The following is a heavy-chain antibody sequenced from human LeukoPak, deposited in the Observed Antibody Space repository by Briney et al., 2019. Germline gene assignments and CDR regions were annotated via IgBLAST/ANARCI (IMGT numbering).Heavy chain of an antibody. CDR1: GFTFSSYS. D-gene: IGHD2-2*01. CDR2: ISSSSRTI. J-gene: IGHJ4*02. V-gene: IGHV3-48*01. Sequence: PGGSLRLSCAASGFTFSSYSMNWVRQAPGKGLEWVSYISSSSRTIYYADSVKGRFTISRDNAKNSLYLQMNSLRAEDTAVYYCARDPPIVVVPATDGGQGTLVTVSS. CDR3: ARDPPIVVVPATD.